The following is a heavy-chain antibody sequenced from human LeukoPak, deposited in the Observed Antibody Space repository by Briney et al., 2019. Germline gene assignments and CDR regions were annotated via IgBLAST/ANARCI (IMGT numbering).Heavy chain of an antibody. D-gene: IGHD3-10*01. CDR1: GGSINTPNYY. J-gene: IGHJ6*03. CDR3: ARGITMVRGVSEYYYYYYMDV. CDR2: IFYSGGT. V-gene: IGHV4-39*07. Sequence: SETLSLTCTVSGGSINTPNYYWGWIRQTPGKGLEWIGNIFYSGGTYYSPSLTSRVTISLDTSRNQFSLKLNSATAADTAVYYCARGITMVRGVSEYYYYYYMDVWGKGTTVTVSS.